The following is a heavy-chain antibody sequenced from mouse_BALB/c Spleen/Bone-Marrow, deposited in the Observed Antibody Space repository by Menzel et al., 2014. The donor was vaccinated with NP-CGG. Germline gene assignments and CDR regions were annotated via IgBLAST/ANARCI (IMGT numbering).Heavy chain of an antibody. Sequence: VQLQQSGPELVKPGASVKMSCKASGYRFTSYVMHWVKQKPGQGLEWIGYINPYNDGTKYNEKFKGKATLTSDKSSSTANLELCSLTTAVSAVYYCVKGVYYDYYEGSMDYWGQGTSVTVSS. CDR1: GYRFTSYV. V-gene: IGHV1-14*01. CDR2: INPYNDGT. J-gene: IGHJ4*01. D-gene: IGHD2-4*01. CDR3: VKGVYYDYYEGSMDY.